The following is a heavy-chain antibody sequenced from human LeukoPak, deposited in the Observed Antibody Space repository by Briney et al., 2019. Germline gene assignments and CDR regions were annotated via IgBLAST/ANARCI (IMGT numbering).Heavy chain of an antibody. CDR2: VYSSGNT. V-gene: IGHV4-59*01. J-gene: IGHJ4*02. CDR1: DDSITMYY. Sequence: SETLSLTCTVSDDSITMYYWNWIRQPPGKGLEWIGYVYSSGNTNYSPSLKSRVIISVDTSKNQFPLKLSSVTAADTAVYYCARGGVLLGIDYWGQGTLVTVSS. CDR3: ARGGVLLGIDY. D-gene: IGHD2-8*02.